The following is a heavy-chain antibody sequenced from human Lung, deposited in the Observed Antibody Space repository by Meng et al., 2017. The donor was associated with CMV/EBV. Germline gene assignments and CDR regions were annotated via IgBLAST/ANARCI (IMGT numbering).Heavy chain of an antibody. J-gene: IGHJ4*02. CDR2: IYYSGST. CDR3: ARINIAFRRAIDY. CDR1: DDSISSRSYY. D-gene: IGHD5-12*01. Sequence: SXTXSLXCTVSDDSISSRSYYWGWIRQPPGKGLEWIGSIYYSGSTYYNPSLKSRVTISVDTSKNQFSLKLSSVTAADTAVYYCARINIAFRRAIDYLGQGXLVTVSS. V-gene: IGHV4-39*07.